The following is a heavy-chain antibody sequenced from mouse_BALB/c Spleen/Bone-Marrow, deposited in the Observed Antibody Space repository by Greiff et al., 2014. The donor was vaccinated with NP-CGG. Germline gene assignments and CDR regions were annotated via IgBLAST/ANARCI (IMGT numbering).Heavy chain of an antibody. CDR2: ISTYFGNT. J-gene: IGHJ4*01. CDR1: GYTFTDYA. Sequence: VQLQQSGPELVRPGVSVKISCKGSGYTFTDYAMHWVKQSHAKSLEWIGVISTYFGNTNYNQKFKGKATMTVDKSSSTAYMELPRLTSVNSDVYYCAKCGKGIGSYDMDYWGQGTSVTVSS. CDR3: AKCGKGIGSYDMDY. V-gene: IGHV1-67*01. D-gene: IGHD2-14*01.